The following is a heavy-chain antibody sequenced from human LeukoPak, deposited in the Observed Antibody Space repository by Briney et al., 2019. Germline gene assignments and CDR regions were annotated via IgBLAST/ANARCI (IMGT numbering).Heavy chain of an antibody. CDR1: GGSISSYY. Sequence: SETLSLTCTVSGGSISSYYWSWIRQPPGEGLEWIGYIYYSGSTNYNPSLKSRVTISVDTSKNQFSLKLSSVTAADTAVYYCARGLGYCSSTSCGWFDPWGQGTLVTVSS. D-gene: IGHD2-2*01. CDR3: ARGLGYCSSTSCGWFDP. J-gene: IGHJ5*02. V-gene: IGHV4-59*01. CDR2: IYYSGST.